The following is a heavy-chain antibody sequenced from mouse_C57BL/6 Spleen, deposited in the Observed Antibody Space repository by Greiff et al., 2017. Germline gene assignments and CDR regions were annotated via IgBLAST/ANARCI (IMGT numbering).Heavy chain of an antibody. J-gene: IGHJ2*01. CDR3: AIGVMDYYGSRYYFDY. CDR2: IHPSDSDT. V-gene: IGHV1-74*01. D-gene: IGHD1-1*01. CDR1: GYTFTSYW. Sequence: QVQLKQPGAELVKPGASVKVSCKASGYTFTSYWMHWVKQRPGQGLEWIGRIHPSDSDTNYNQKFKGKATLTVDKSSSTAYMQLSILTSEVSAVYYCAIGVMDYYGSRYYFDYWGQGTTLTASS.